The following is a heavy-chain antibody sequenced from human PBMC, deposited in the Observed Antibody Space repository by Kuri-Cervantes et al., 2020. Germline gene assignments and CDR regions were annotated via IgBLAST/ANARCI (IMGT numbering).Heavy chain of an antibody. CDR2: INAGNGNT. Sequence: ASVKVSCKASGYTFTSYAMHWVRQAPGQRLEWMGWINAGNGNTKYSQRFQGRVTITRDTSASTAYMELSSLRSEDTAVYYCAKEVTMVRGVKRWFDPWGQGTLVTVSS. J-gene: IGHJ5*02. CDR3: AKEVTMVRGVKRWFDP. CDR1: GYTFTSYA. D-gene: IGHD3-10*01. V-gene: IGHV1-3*01.